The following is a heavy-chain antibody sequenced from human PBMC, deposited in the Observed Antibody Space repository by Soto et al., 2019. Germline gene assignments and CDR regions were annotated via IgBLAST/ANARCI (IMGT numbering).Heavy chain of an antibody. J-gene: IGHJ2*01. Sequence: QVQLVQSGGEVKNPGASVKVSCKASGYTFSNYGISWVRQAPGQGLEWMGWINGYNGDANYAQNLHGRVTETTDTATNTVYMEVRSLRVDDTAVYYCARDLRRTDYYFDLWGRGTLVIVSS. CDR2: INGYNGDA. V-gene: IGHV1-18*01. CDR3: ARDLRRTDYYFDL. CDR1: GYTFSNYG. D-gene: IGHD3-10*01.